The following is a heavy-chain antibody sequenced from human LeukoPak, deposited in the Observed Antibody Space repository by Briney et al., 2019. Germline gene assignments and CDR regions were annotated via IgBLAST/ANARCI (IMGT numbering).Heavy chain of an antibody. CDR3: ALFDYDSSGYYYEWDY. CDR2: INHSGST. D-gene: IGHD3-22*01. Sequence: GSLRLSCAASGFTFSSYAMSWVRQPPGKGLEWIGEINHSGSTNYNPSLKSRVTISVDTSKNQFSLKLSSVTAADTAVYYCALFDYDSSGYYYEWDYWGQGTLVTVSS. V-gene: IGHV4-34*08. J-gene: IGHJ4*02. CDR1: GFTFSSYA.